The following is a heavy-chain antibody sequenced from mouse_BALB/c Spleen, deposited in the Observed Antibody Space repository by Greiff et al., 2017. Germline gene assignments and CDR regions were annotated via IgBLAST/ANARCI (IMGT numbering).Heavy chain of an antibody. V-gene: IGHV5-17*02. CDR2: ISSGSSTI. J-gene: IGHJ2*01. D-gene: IGHD4-1*01. CDR3: ARSGGLTGTFFDY. Sequence: EVKLVESGGGLVQPGGSRKLSCAACGFTFSSFGMHWVRQAPEKGLEWVAYISSGSSTIYYADTVKGRFTISRDNPKNTLFLQMTSLRSEDTAMYYCARSGGLTGTFFDYWGQGTTLTVSS. CDR1: GFTFSSFG.